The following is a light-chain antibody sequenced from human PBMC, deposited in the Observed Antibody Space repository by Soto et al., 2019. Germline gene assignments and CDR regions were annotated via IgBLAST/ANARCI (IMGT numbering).Light chain of an antibody. Sequence: QSALTQPASVSGSPGQSITISCSGASSGDGSDTLVSWYQHHPGKAPKLIIYEGTIRPSGVSNRFSGSHSGDTASLTISGLQAEDEAHYYCSSYTPAAFVVFAGGTKVTVL. CDR3: SSYTPAAFVV. CDR2: EGT. CDR1: SSGDGSDTL. J-gene: IGLJ2*01. V-gene: IGLV2-23*01.